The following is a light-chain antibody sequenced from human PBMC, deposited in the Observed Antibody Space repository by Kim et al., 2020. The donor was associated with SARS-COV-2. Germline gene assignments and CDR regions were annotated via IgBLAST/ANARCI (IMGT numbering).Light chain of an antibody. J-gene: IGLJ3*02. CDR2: YDS. CDR1: NIGTYS. V-gene: IGLV3-21*04. Sequence: SSELTQPPSVSVAPGKTARMTCGGNNIGTYSVHWYQQKPGQAPVLVISYDSDRPSGLPERFSGSNSGNRATLSISRVEAGDEADYYCQVWDNTGDQPVFG. CDR3: QVWDNTGDQPV.